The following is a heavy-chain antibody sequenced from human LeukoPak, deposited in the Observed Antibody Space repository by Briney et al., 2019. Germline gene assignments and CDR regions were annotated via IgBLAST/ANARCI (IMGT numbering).Heavy chain of an antibody. J-gene: IGHJ5*02. Sequence: SEALSLTRTVSGGSISSSSYYWGWIRQPPGKGLEWIGSIYYSGSTYYNPSLKSRVTISVDTSKNQFSLKLSSVTAADTAVYYCARLVRANLIVVVPAAIGWFDPWGQGTLVTVSS. CDR2: IYYSGST. V-gene: IGHV4-39*01. CDR1: GGSISSSSYY. D-gene: IGHD2-2*01. CDR3: ARLVRANLIVVVPAAIGWFDP.